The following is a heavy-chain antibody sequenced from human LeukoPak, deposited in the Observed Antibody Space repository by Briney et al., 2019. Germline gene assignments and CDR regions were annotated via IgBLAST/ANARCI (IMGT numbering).Heavy chain of an antibody. V-gene: IGHV3-64*04. D-gene: IGHD6-13*01. CDR3: GKRKGSNHGEFDY. Sequence: SCKASGYTFTSYAMHWVRQAPGKGLEYVSAISSNGGSTYYADSVKGRFTISRDNSKNTLYLQMNSLRAEDTAVYHCGKRKGSNHGEFDYWGQGTLVTVSA. J-gene: IGHJ4*02. CDR2: ISSNGGST. CDR1: GYTFTSYA.